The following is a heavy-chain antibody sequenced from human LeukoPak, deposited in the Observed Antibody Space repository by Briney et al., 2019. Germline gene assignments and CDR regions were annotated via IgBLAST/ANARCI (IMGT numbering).Heavy chain of an antibody. CDR1: GFTFSSYG. Sequence: GGSLRLSCAASGFTFSSYGMHWVRQAPGKGLEWVAFIRYDGSNKYYADPVKGRFTISRDNSKNTLYLQMNSLRAEDTAVYYCAKGLVVAAAGTDWFDPWGQGTLVTVSS. CDR2: IRYDGSNK. J-gene: IGHJ5*02. CDR3: AKGLVVAAAGTDWFDP. D-gene: IGHD6-13*01. V-gene: IGHV3-30*02.